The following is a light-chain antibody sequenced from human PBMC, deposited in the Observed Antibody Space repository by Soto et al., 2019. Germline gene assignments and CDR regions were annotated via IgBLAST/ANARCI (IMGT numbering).Light chain of an antibody. Sequence: DIVMTQSPDSLAVSLGERATINCKSSRSLFSISNNKNYLAWYQQKPGQPPKLLIYWASTRDSWVPDRFSGSGSGTDFTLTIDSLQAEDVAVYYCHQYSNSVYTFGQGTMLEIK. CDR2: WAS. CDR1: RSLFSISNNKNY. CDR3: HQYSNSVYT. V-gene: IGKV4-1*01. J-gene: IGKJ2*01.